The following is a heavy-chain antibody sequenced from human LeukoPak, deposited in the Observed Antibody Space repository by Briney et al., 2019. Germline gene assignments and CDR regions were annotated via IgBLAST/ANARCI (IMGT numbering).Heavy chain of an antibody. CDR2: ISAYNGNT. Sequence: ASVKVSCKASNYTFTSYGLSWVRQAPGQGLEWMGWISAYNGNTNYAQKLQGRVTMTTDTSTSTAYMELRSLRSDDTAVYYCAREQGIAVTNWFDPWGQGTLVTVSS. V-gene: IGHV1-18*01. D-gene: IGHD6-19*01. CDR1: NYTFTSYG. CDR3: AREQGIAVTNWFDP. J-gene: IGHJ5*02.